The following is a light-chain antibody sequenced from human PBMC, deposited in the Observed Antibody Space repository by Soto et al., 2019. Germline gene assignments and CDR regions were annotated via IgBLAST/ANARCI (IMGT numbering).Light chain of an antibody. V-gene: IGLV2-14*01. Sequence: QSALTQPASVSGSPGQSITISCTGTSSDVGGYNYVSWYQQHPGKAPKLIIYEVSSRPSEISNRFSCSKSGNTASLTISGLQAEDEADYYCSSYTSGSTYVFGTGTKVTVL. CDR3: SSYTSGSTYV. CDR2: EVS. CDR1: SSDVGGYNY. J-gene: IGLJ1*01.